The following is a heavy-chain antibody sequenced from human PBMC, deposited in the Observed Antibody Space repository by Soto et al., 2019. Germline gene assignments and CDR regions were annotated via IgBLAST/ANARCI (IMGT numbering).Heavy chain of an antibody. J-gene: IGHJ6*01. CDR3: ATXXXXXXXXXSFKYYRMDG. CDR2: IIPIFATP. CDR1: GVTFSSNP. Sequence: QVQLMQSGAEVRKPGSAVTVSCKASGVTFSSNPIRWVRQAPGQGLEWMGGIIPIFATPHYARRLLDRVTLTEDRSENTAYTELTGLTSEDTAIYYCATXXXXXXXXXSFKYYRMDG. V-gene: IGHV1-69*06.